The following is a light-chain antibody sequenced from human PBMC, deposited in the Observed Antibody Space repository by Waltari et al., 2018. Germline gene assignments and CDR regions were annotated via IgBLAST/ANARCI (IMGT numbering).Light chain of an antibody. V-gene: IGKV1-39*01. CDR3: QQSFNTPRT. J-gene: IGKJ2*01. Sequence: DIQMTQSPSSLSASVGDRVTITCRASQSITRYLNWYQQKPGKAPKLLIYTTSTLQSEIPSRFSGSGSGTDFTLTISSLQPEDFATYYCQQSFNTPRTFGQWTKLEIK. CDR2: TTS. CDR1: QSITRY.